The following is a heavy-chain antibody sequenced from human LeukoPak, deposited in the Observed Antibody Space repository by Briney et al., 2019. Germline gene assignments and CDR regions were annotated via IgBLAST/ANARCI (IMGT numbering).Heavy chain of an antibody. Sequence: PSETLSLTCSVSGGSISSSNYYWAWIRQPPGKGLEWIGSSYYSGSTYYNPSLKSRVTISVDTSKNQFSLKLSSVTAADTAVYYGVRRADPGLVRAYYFDFWGQGTLVSVSS. CDR3: VRRADPGLVRAYYFDF. D-gene: IGHD3/OR15-3a*01. J-gene: IGHJ4*02. CDR1: GGSISSSNYY. CDR2: SYYSGST. V-gene: IGHV4-39*01.